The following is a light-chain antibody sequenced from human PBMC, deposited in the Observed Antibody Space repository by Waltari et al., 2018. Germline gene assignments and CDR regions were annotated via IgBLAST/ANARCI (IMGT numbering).Light chain of an antibody. CDR1: QSISSW. V-gene: IGKV1-5*03. Sequence: DIQMTQSPATLSASVADRATITCRASQSISSWLAWYQQKPGKAPKLLSYKASSLESGVPSRFSGSGSGTEFTLTISSLQPDDFATYYCQQYNSYPWTFGQGTKVEIK. J-gene: IGKJ1*01. CDR2: KAS. CDR3: QQYNSYPWT.